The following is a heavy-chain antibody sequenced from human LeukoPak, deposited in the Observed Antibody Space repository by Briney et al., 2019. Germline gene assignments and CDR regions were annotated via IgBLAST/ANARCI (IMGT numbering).Heavy chain of an antibody. CDR2: ISGSGGST. Sequence: PGGSLRLSCAASGFTFSSYAVSWVRQAPGKGLEWVSAISGSGGSTYYADSVKGRFTISRDNSKNTLYLQMNSLRAEDTAVYYCARRINYYDSSGYYPSDYWGQGTLVTVSS. CDR1: GFTFSSYA. V-gene: IGHV3-23*01. D-gene: IGHD3-22*01. CDR3: ARRINYYDSSGYYPSDY. J-gene: IGHJ4*02.